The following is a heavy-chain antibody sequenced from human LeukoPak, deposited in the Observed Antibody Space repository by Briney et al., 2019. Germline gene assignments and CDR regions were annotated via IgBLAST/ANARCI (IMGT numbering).Heavy chain of an antibody. CDR3: ARDSSSSSEFVYYYYYYYMDV. CDR1: GYTFTGYY. D-gene: IGHD6-6*01. Sequence: GASVKVSCKASGYTFTGYYMHWVRQAPGQGLEWMGWINPNSGGTNYAQKFQGRVTMTRDTSISTAYMELSRLRSDDTAVYYCARDSSSSSEFVYYYYYYYMDVWGKGTTVTVSS. J-gene: IGHJ6*03. CDR2: INPNSGGT. V-gene: IGHV1-2*02.